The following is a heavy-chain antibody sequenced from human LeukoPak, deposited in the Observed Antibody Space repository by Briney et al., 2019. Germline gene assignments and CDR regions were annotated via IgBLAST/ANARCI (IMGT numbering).Heavy chain of an antibody. D-gene: IGHD6-6*01. J-gene: IGHJ4*02. Sequence: GGSLRLSCAASGFTLSSYWMHWVRQTPGTGLLWVARINTDGSNTKYADSVKGRSTISRDDAKNTLYLQMNSLRVEDTGVYYCARESSRGALEYWGQGILVTVSS. CDR1: GFTLSSYW. V-gene: IGHV3-74*03. CDR2: INTDGSNT. CDR3: ARESSRGALEY.